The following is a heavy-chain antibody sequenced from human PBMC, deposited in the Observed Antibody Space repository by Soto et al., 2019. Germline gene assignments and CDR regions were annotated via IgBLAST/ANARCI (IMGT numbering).Heavy chain of an antibody. D-gene: IGHD3-10*01. CDR1: GFTFSSYA. V-gene: IGHV3-23*01. Sequence: EVQLLVSGGGLVQPGGSLRLSCAASGFTFSSYAMSWVRQAPGKGLEWVSDISGSGGSTYYADSVKGRITISRDNSKNTLYLQMNSLRAEDTAVYYCAKDMKARITMVRGVINLLPRFDYWGQGTLVAVAS. CDR3: AKDMKARITMVRGVINLLPRFDY. CDR2: ISGSGGST. J-gene: IGHJ4*02.